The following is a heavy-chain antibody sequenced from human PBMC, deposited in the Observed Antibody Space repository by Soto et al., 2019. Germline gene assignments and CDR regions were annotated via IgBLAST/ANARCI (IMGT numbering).Heavy chain of an antibody. J-gene: IGHJ5*02. CDR2: IRSKANSYAT. CDR3: TRQDPGYSSSSENWFDP. Sequence: PGGSLRLSCAASGFTLSGSAMHWVRQASGKGLGWVGRIRSKANSYATAYAASVKGRFTISRDDSKNTAYLQMNSLKTEDTAVYYCTRQDPGYSSSSENWFDPWGQGT. D-gene: IGHD6-13*01. CDR1: GFTLSGSA. V-gene: IGHV3-73*01.